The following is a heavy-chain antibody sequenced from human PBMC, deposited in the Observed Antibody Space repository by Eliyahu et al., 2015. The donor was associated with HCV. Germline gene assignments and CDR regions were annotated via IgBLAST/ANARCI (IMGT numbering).Heavy chain of an antibody. CDR2: IYYSGST. Sequence: QLQLQESGPGLVKPSETLSLTCTVSGGSISSSSYYWGWIRQPPGKGLEWIGSIYYSGSTYYNPSLKSRVTISVDTSKNQFSLKLSSVTAADTAVYYCARRYYDYIWGSFDYWGQGTLVTVSS. J-gene: IGHJ4*02. CDR3: ARRYYDYIWGSFDY. D-gene: IGHD3-16*01. CDR1: GGSISSSSYY. V-gene: IGHV4-39*07.